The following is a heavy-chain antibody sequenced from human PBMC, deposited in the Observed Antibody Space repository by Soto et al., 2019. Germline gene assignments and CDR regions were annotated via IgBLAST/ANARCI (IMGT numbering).Heavy chain of an antibody. CDR2: INHSGST. D-gene: IGHD5-18*01. CDR1: GGSFSGYY. J-gene: IGHJ4*02. Sequence: XETLSLTCSVDGGSFSGYYWSWIRQPPGKGLEWIGEINHSGSTNYNPSLKSRVTISVDTSKNQFSLKLSSVTAADTAVYYCARGWSGYSYGPYYFDYWGQGTLVTVSS. CDR3: ARGWSGYSYGPYYFDY. V-gene: IGHV4-34*01.